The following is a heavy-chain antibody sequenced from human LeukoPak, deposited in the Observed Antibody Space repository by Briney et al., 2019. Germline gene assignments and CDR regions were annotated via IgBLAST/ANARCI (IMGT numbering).Heavy chain of an antibody. J-gene: IGHJ5*02. CDR3: ATGPAAIKRWFDP. D-gene: IGHD2-2*01. CDR1: GYTFTSYD. CDR2: MNPNSGNT. Sequence: ASVKVSCKASGYTFTSYDINWVRQATGQGLEWMGWMNPNSGNTGYAQKFQGRVTMTEDTSTDTAYMELSSLRSEDTAVYYCATGPAAIKRWFDPWGQGTLVAVSS. V-gene: IGHV1-8*01.